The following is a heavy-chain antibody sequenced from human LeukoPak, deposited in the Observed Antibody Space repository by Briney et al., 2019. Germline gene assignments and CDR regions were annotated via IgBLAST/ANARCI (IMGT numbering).Heavy chain of an antibody. V-gene: IGHV1-8*01. CDR3: ARVGLRGSGTHHDWFDS. CDR2: MSPNSGDT. CDR1: GYTFTSSG. J-gene: IGHJ5*01. Sequence: ASVKVSCKASGYTFTSSGINWVRQATGEGLEWMGWMSPNSGDTGYAQKFQGRVTMTRDTSINTAYMELSSLRSEDTAVYYCARVGLRGSGTHHDWFDSWGQGTLITVSS. D-gene: IGHD3-10*01.